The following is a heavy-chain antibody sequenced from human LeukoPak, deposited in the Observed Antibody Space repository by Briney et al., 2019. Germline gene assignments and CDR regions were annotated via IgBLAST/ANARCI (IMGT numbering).Heavy chain of an antibody. CDR3: ARGEPYYYYYMDV. CDR2: ISYSWST. V-gene: IGHV4-59*01. Sequence: SETLSLTCTVSGGSISSYYWNWIRQPPGKGLEWLGYISYSWSTNYNPSLKSRVTTSVDTSKNQFSLRLSSVTAADTAVYYCARGEPYYYYYMDVWGKGTTVTVS. J-gene: IGHJ6*03. CDR1: GGSISSYY. D-gene: IGHD1-14*01.